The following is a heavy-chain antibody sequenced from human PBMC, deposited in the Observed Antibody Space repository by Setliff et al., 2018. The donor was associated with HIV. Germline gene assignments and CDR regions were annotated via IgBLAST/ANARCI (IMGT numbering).Heavy chain of an antibody. J-gene: IGHJ5*02. Sequence: PSETLSLTCSVSGVSISNYYWSWIRQPPGKGLEWIGFIYSSGGTNYNPSLKSRVTISVDTSKNQFSLKLNSVTAADTAVYYCARNVGGLRSAVNWFDPWGQGTLVTVSS. CDR1: GVSISNYY. V-gene: IGHV4-59*08. CDR2: IYSSGGT. CDR3: ARNVGGLRSAVNWFDP. D-gene: IGHD4-17*01.